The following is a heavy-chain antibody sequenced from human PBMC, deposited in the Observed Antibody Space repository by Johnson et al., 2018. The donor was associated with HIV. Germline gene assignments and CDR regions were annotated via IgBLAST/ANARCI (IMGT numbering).Heavy chain of an antibody. J-gene: IGHJ3*02. D-gene: IGHD3-22*01. CDR2: IIGSGGST. CDR3: AKGQSSGYPKDAFDI. V-gene: IGHV3-23*04. Sequence: EQLVESGGGLVQPGGSLSLSCAASGFTFSSYAMSWVRQAPGKGLEWVSTIIGSGGSTYYAESVKGRFTISRDNSKNTVYLQMNSLRAEDTAVYYCAKGQSSGYPKDAFDIWGRGTIVIVSS. CDR1: GFTFSSYA.